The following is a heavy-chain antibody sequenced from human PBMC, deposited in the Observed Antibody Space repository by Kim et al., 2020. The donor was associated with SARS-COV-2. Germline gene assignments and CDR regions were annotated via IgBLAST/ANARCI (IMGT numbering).Heavy chain of an antibody. Sequence: ASVKVSCKASGYTFTSYYMHWVRQAPGQGLEWMGIINPSGGSTSYAQKFQGRVTMTRDTSTSTVYMELSSLRSEDTAVYYCARSPLVIVVVTEEYYFDYWGQGTLVTVSS. CDR1: GYTFTSYY. D-gene: IGHD2-21*02. CDR2: INPSGGST. V-gene: IGHV1-46*01. CDR3: ARSPLVIVVVTEEYYFDY. J-gene: IGHJ4*02.